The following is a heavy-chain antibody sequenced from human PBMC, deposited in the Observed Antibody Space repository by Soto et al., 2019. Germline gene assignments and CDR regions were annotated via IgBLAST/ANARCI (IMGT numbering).Heavy chain of an antibody. Sequence: GGSLRLSCAASGFTFSSYGMHWVRQAPGKGLEWVAVIWYDGSNKYYADSVKGRFTISRDNSKNTLYLQMNSLRAEDTAVYYCARELSSPTLAMASDYWGQGTLVTVSS. J-gene: IGHJ4*02. CDR2: IWYDGSNK. CDR1: GFTFSSYG. CDR3: ARELSSPTLAMASDY. V-gene: IGHV3-33*01. D-gene: IGHD5-18*01.